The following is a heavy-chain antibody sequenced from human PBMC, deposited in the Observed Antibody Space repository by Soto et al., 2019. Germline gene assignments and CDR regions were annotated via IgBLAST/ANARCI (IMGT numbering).Heavy chain of an antibody. CDR3: AREAGRTGDLEY. CDR2: NDGGNGRT. CDR1: GYTFTGHA. D-gene: IGHD7-27*01. Sequence: QVPVVQSGAEVKKPGDSVKVSCRASGYTFTGHAIHWVRQAPGQSLEWMGWNDGGNGRTQYAQRFQGRVTLTRDTSAITAYMELRSLTSEDTAVYYCAREAGRTGDLEYWGQGTLVTVSS. J-gene: IGHJ4*02. V-gene: IGHV1-3*01.